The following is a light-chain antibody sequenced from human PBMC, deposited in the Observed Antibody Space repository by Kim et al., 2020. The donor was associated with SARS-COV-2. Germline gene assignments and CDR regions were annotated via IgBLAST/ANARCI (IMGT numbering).Light chain of an antibody. V-gene: IGKV3-20*01. CDR2: GTS. Sequence: LSPGGRATLSCRASQSVTSNNLAWFQQKPGQAPGLLIYGTSSRATGIPDRFSGSGSGTDFTITISRLEPEDFAVYYCQQYDNSPYTFGQGTKLEI. J-gene: IGKJ2*01. CDR3: QQYDNSPYT. CDR1: QSVTSNN.